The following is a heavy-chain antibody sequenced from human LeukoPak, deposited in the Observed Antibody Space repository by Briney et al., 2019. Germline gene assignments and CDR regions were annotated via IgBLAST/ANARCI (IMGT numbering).Heavy chain of an antibody. CDR1: GGSISSSSYY. CDR3: ARRRHRGYFDY. V-gene: IGHV4-39*01. Sequence: SETLCLTCTVSGGSISSSSYYWGWIRQPPGKGLEWIGSIYYSGSTYYNPSLKSRVTISVDTSKNQFSLKLSSVTAADTAVYYCARRRHRGYFDYWGQGTLVTVSS. J-gene: IGHJ4*02. D-gene: IGHD1-14*01. CDR2: IYYSGST.